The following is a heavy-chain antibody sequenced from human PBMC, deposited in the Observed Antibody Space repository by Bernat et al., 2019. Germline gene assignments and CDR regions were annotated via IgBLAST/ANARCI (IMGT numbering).Heavy chain of an antibody. CDR3: AREASFGGVIVIRDDAFDI. Sequence: EVQLVESGGGLVQPGGSLRLSCAASGFTFSSYEMNWVRQAPGKGLEWVSYISSSGSTIYYADSVKGRFTISRDNAKNSLYLQMNSLRAEDTAVYYCAREASFGGVIVIRDDAFDIWGQGTMVTVSS. CDR2: ISSSGSTI. CDR1: GFTFSSYE. V-gene: IGHV3-48*03. J-gene: IGHJ3*02. D-gene: IGHD3-16*02.